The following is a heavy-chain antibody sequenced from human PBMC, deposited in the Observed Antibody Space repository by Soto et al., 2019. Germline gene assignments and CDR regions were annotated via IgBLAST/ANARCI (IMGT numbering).Heavy chain of an antibody. J-gene: IGHJ4*02. CDR1: GDTFTGYY. CDR2: INPNSGGT. Sequence: ASVKVSCKASGDTFTGYYMHWVRQAPGQGLEWMGWINPNSGGTNYAQKFQGRVTMTRDTSISTAYMELSRLRSDDTAVYYCASHVDTARPFDYWGQGTLVTVSS. V-gene: IGHV1-2*02. D-gene: IGHD5-18*01. CDR3: ASHVDTARPFDY.